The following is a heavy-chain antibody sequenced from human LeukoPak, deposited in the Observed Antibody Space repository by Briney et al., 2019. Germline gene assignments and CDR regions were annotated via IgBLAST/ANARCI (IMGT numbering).Heavy chain of an antibody. CDR1: GFTFSGSA. J-gene: IGHJ4*02. D-gene: IGHD3-16*01. CDR3: TSGVVFDYVWGSSPPLDY. Sequence: GGSLRLSCAASGFTFSGSAMHWVRQASGKGLEWVGRIRSKANTYATAYAASVKGRFAISRDDSKNTAYLQMNSLKTEDTAVYYCTSGVVFDYVWGSSPPLDYWGQGTLVTVSS. CDR2: IRSKANTYAT. V-gene: IGHV3-73*01.